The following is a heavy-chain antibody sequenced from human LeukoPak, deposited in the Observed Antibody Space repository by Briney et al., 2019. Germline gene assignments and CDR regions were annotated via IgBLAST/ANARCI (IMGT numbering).Heavy chain of an antibody. CDR2: VWSDAKNK. V-gene: IGHV3-33*01. CDR3: TRATTNYFDY. D-gene: IGHD1-26*01. CDR1: GFTFSNYG. J-gene: IGHJ4*02. Sequence: GGSQRLSCAASGFTFSNYGIHWVRQAPGKGLEWVAVVWSDAKNKYYADSVKGRSTLSRDNFKTMVYLQMSSLRAEDTAIYYCTRATTNYFDYWGQGTLVTVSS.